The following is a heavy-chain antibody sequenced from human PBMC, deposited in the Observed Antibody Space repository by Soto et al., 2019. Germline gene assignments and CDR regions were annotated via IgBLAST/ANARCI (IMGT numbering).Heavy chain of an antibody. V-gene: IGHV3-23*01. D-gene: IGHD3-10*01. J-gene: IGHJ4*02. CDR3: ANARGAMVRGAAFYFDY. CDR2: ISGSGAGT. Sequence: PGGSLRLSCAPSGLPFSSYAMNSVRQAPGKGLEWVSGISGSGAGTYCADSVKGRFTISRDNSKNTLYLQMNSLRAEDTAVYYCANARGAMVRGAAFYFDYWGQGTLVTVSS. CDR1: GLPFSSYA.